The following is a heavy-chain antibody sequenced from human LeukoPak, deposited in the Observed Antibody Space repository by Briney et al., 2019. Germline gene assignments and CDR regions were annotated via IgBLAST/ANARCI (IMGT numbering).Heavy chain of an antibody. Sequence: SETLSLTCTVSGGSISSGGYYWSWIRQHPGKGLEWIGSIYYSGSTYYNPSLKSRVTISVDTSKNQFSLKLSSVTAADTAVYYCARHVRYCSGGSCYSGYYYGMDVWGQGTTVTVSS. CDR3: ARHVRYCSGGSCYSGYYYGMDV. J-gene: IGHJ6*02. D-gene: IGHD2-15*01. CDR1: GGSISSGGYY. CDR2: IYYSGST. V-gene: IGHV4-39*01.